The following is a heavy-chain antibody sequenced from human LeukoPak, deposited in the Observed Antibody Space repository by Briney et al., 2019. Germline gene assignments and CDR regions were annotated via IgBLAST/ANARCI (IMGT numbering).Heavy chain of an antibody. D-gene: IGHD6-19*01. V-gene: IGHV3-33*01. CDR3: TRDLSAAFDF. Sequence: GGSLRLSCAASGFPFSSYGMHWVRQAPGKGLEWVARLVYDARSDYANSVKGRFSISRDDSKNTLFLDMSNLRVEDTALYYCTRDLSAAFDFWGQGVLVTVSS. J-gene: IGHJ4*02. CDR2: LVYDARS. CDR1: GFPFSSYG.